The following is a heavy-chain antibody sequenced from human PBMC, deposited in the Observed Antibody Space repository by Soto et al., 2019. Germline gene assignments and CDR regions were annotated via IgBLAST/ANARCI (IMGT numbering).Heavy chain of an antibody. J-gene: IGHJ4*02. Sequence: PSETLSLTCPVSGGSISSYYWSWIRQPPGKGLEWIGYIYYSGSTNYNPSLKSRVTISVDTSKNQFSLKLSSVTAADTAVYYCARAGYSSSSSLDYWGQGTLVTVSS. CDR3: ARAGYSSSSSLDY. CDR2: IYYSGST. D-gene: IGHD6-6*01. V-gene: IGHV4-59*01. CDR1: GGSISSYY.